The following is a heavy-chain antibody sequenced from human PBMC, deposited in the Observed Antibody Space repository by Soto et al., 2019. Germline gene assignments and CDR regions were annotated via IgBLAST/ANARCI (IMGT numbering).Heavy chain of an antibody. CDR3: AKDKYSGYKYGGYYAMDV. Sequence: QVQLVESGGGLVQSGRSLRLSCAASGFTFSSHGMHWVRQAPGKGLEWVAVISFDGSNKYHADSVKGRFTISRDNSKKTLFLQMNSLTAEDTAVYYCAKDKYSGYKYGGYYAMDVWGQGTTVTVAS. CDR1: GFTFSSHG. D-gene: IGHD5-18*01. CDR2: ISFDGSNK. V-gene: IGHV3-30*18. J-gene: IGHJ6*02.